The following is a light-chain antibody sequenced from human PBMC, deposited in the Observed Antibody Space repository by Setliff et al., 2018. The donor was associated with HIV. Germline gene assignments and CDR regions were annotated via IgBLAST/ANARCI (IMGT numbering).Light chain of an antibody. CDR3: SSYTSSGTLV. V-gene: IGLV1-40*01. J-gene: IGLJ1*01. CDR1: SSSIAAGYD. CDR2: GNN. Sequence: QSALTQPPSVSGAPGQRVTISCTGNSSSIAAGYDVHWYQQLPGMVPKLLVYGNNKRPSGIPDRFSGSKSGTSASLAITGLQAEDEADYYCSSYTSSGTLVFGTGTKVTVL.